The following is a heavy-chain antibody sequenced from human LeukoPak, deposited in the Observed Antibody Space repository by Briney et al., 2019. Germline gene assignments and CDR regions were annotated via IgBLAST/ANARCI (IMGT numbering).Heavy chain of an antibody. Sequence: GASVRVSCKASGGTFSSYAISWVRQAPGQGLEWMGGIIPIFGTANYAQKFQGRVTITADESTSTAYVELSSLRSEDTAVYYCARAAITGTTTRTNWFDPWGQGTLVTVSS. V-gene: IGHV1-69*13. CDR1: GGTFSSYA. D-gene: IGHD1-7*01. CDR3: ARAAITGTTTRTNWFDP. CDR2: IIPIFGTA. J-gene: IGHJ5*02.